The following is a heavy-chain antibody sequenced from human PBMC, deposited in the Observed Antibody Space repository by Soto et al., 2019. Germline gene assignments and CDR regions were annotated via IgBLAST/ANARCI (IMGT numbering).Heavy chain of an antibody. Sequence: PGESLKISCKGSGYSFASYWISWLRQMPAKGLEWMGRIDPSDSYANYSPSFQGHVTFSADKSISTAYLQWSSLRASDTAMYYCARNKALYYDSSGALGQGTMRTVSS. D-gene: IGHD3-22*01. V-gene: IGHV5-10-1*01. CDR3: ARNKALYYDSSGA. J-gene: IGHJ5*02. CDR2: IDPSDSYA. CDR1: GYSFASYW.